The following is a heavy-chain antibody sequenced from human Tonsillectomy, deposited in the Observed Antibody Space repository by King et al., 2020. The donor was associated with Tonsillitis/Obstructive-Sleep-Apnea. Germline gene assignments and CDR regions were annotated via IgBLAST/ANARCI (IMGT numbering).Heavy chain of an antibody. CDR3: ARDRCSGGSCYPDY. Sequence: QLQESGPGLVKPSQTLSLTCTVSGGSISSGGYYCSWIRQHPGRCLEWRGYIYYSGSPYYNPTLKSRVTISVDTSKNQFSLKLRSVTAADTAVYYCARDRCSGGSCYPDYWGQGTLVTVSS. D-gene: IGHD2-15*01. CDR2: IYYSGSP. J-gene: IGHJ4*02. V-gene: IGHV4-31*03. CDR1: GGSISSGGYY.